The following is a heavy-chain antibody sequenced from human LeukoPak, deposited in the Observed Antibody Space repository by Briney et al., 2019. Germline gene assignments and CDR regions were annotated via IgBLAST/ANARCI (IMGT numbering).Heavy chain of an antibody. J-gene: IGHJ5*02. CDR3: VRSKSGTYGWFDP. Sequence: SETLSLTCAVSDYSISSTNWWGWIRQSPGKGLEWIGYIYYSGSTYYNPSLKSRVTMSVDTSKNQFSLKVSSVTAADTAIYYCVRSKSGTYGWFDPWGQGTLVTVFS. V-gene: IGHV4-28*01. CDR2: IYYSGST. D-gene: IGHD4-17*01. CDR1: DYSISSTNW.